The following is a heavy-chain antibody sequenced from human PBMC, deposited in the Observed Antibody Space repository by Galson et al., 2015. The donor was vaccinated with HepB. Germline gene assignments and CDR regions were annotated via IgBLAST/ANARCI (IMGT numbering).Heavy chain of an antibody. D-gene: IGHD3-22*01. V-gene: IGHV3-11*01. J-gene: IGHJ5*02. Sequence: SLRLSCAASGFTFSDYYMSWIRQAPGKGLEWVSYISSSGSTIYYADSVKGRFTISRDNAKNSLYLQMNSLRAEDTAVYYCARAIPTGSGYYGRVNWFDPWGQGTLVTVSS. CDR3: ARAIPTGSGYYGRVNWFDP. CDR1: GFTFSDYY. CDR2: ISSSGSTI.